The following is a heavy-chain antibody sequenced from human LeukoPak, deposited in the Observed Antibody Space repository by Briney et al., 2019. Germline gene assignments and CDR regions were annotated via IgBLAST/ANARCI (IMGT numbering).Heavy chain of an antibody. V-gene: IGHV1-18*01. Sequence: ASVKVSCKASGYTFKSYGFSWVRQAPGQGLEWMGWISPYDGNTSSAQKLQGRVTMTTDTSTSIVYMELRGLRSDDTAVYYCARIAGRRPPPYYFDYWGQGTLVTVSS. J-gene: IGHJ4*02. CDR1: GYTFKSYG. D-gene: IGHD6-6*01. CDR3: ARIAGRRPPPYYFDY. CDR2: ISPYDGNT.